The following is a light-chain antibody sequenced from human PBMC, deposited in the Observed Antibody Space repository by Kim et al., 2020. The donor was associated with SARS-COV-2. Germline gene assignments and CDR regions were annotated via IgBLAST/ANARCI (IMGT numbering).Light chain of an antibody. J-gene: IGKJ4*01. CDR3: QQYGSSPLT. CDR1: QSISSSY. CDR2: GAS. V-gene: IGKV3-20*01. Sequence: SHGKRATPYSRASQSISSSYLALDQQKPAKAPRLLIYGASSRATGIPDRFSGSGSGTDFTLTISRLEPEDFAVYYCQQYGSSPLTFGGGTKVDIK.